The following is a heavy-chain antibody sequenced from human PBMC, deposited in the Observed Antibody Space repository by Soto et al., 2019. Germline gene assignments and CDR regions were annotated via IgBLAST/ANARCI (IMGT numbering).Heavy chain of an antibody. J-gene: IGHJ6*01. CDR1: GYTFTRYG. CDR3: AKNGQPPYYYYGLDV. D-gene: IGHD2-8*01. CDR2: ISGYNGDT. V-gene: IGHV1-18*01. Sequence: QGHLVQSGAEVKKPGASVKVSCKASGYTFTRYGIRWVRQAPGQGLEWMGWISGYNGDTNYAQNLQDRVTMTIDTSTNTAYMELRSLTSDDTAVYYCAKNGQPPYYYYGLDVW.